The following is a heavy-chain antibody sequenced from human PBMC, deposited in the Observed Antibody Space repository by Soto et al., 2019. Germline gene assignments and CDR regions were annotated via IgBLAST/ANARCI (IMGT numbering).Heavy chain of an antibody. CDR1: GFTFSGYS. CDR2: ISSTIIYI. CDR3: ARVSAGIYFEY. Sequence: GGSLRLSCAASGFTFSGYSMNWVRQAPGKGLVWVSSISSTIIYIYYADSVKGRFTISRDNAKNSLYLQMNSLRAEDTAVYYCARVSAGIYFEYWGQGTLVTVSS. V-gene: IGHV3-21*01. J-gene: IGHJ4*02. D-gene: IGHD3-10*01.